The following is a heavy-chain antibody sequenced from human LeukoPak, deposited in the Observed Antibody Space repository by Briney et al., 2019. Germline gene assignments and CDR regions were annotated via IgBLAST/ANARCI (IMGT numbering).Heavy chain of an antibody. D-gene: IGHD2-2*01. CDR1: GGSISSYY. CDR2: IYTSGST. CDR3: AIELGYCSSTSCSRAFDI. Sequence: KPSETLSLTCTVSGGSISSYYWSWIRQPAGKGLEWIGRIYTSGSTNYNPSLKSRVTMSVDTSKNQFSLKLSSVTAADTAVYYCAIELGYCSSTSCSRAFDIWGQGTMVTVSS. V-gene: IGHV4-4*07. J-gene: IGHJ3*02.